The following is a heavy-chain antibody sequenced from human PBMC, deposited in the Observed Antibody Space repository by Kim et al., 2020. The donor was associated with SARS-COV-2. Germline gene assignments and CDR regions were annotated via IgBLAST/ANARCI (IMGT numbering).Heavy chain of an antibody. CDR3: ARVLTCGGDCYSGYYYYGMDV. Sequence: GGSLRLSCAASGFTFSSYWMHWVRQAPGKGLVWVSRINSDGSSTSYADSVKGRFTISRDNAKNTLYLQMNSLRAEDTAVYYCARVLTCGGDCYSGYYYYGMDVWGQGPTVTVSS. D-gene: IGHD2-21*02. CDR2: INSDGSST. CDR1: GFTFSSYW. J-gene: IGHJ6*02. V-gene: IGHV3-74*01.